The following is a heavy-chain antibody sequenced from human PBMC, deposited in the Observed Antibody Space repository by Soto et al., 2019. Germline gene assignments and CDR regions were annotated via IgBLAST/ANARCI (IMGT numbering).Heavy chain of an antibody. J-gene: IGHJ5*02. V-gene: IGHV4-59*01. D-gene: IGHD3-22*01. Sequence: GTLCLTCTVSGGSISSYYWSWIRQPAGKGLEWIGYIYYSGSTNYNPSLKSRVTISVDTSKNQFSLKLSSVTAADTAVYYCARGWGYDSSGYYFNWFDPWGQGTLVTVSS. CDR1: GGSISSYY. CDR2: IYYSGST. CDR3: ARGWGYDSSGYYFNWFDP.